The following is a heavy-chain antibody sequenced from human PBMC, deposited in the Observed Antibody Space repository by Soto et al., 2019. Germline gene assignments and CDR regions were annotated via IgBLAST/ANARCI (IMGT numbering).Heavy chain of an antibody. CDR1: GFTFSSYG. CDR3: ARFPSYTAADHYYYGMDV. D-gene: IGHD2-2*02. Sequence: GGSLRLSCAASGFTFSSYGMHWVRQAPGKGLERVAVIWYDGSNKYYADSVKGRFTISRDNSKNTLYLQMNSLRAEDTAVYYCARFPSYTAADHYYYGMDVWGQGTTVTV. CDR2: IWYDGSNK. J-gene: IGHJ6*02. V-gene: IGHV3-33*01.